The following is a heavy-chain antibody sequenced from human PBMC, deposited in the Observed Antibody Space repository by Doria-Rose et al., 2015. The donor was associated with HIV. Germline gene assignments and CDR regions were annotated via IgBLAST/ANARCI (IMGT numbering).Heavy chain of an antibody. J-gene: IGHJ4*02. D-gene: IGHD6-13*01. CDR2: IFSDDDR. Sequence: QVTLKESGPVLVKPTETLTLTCTVSGVSLSSPGMGVSWIRQPPGKALEWLANIFSDDDRYYKTSLKSRLTISRGTSKSQVVLTMTDMDPVDTATYYCARIKSSRWYHKYYFDFWGQGTLVIVSA. CDR3: ARIKSSRWYHKYYFDF. V-gene: IGHV2-26*01. CDR1: GVSLSSPGMG.